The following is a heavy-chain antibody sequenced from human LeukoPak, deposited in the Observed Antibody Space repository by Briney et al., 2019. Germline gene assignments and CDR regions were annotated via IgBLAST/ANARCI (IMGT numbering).Heavy chain of an antibody. V-gene: IGHV4-59*01. J-gene: IGHJ4*02. CDR1: GGSISTYY. CDR3: ARGRSRDGYNYDY. CDR2: IYNSGST. Sequence: SETLSLTCTVSGGSISTYYWSWIRQPPGKGLEWIGYIYNSGSTNYTPSLKSRVTISVDTSKNQFSLNLSSVTAADTAVYYCARGRSRDGYNYDYWGQGTLVTVSS. D-gene: IGHD5-24*01.